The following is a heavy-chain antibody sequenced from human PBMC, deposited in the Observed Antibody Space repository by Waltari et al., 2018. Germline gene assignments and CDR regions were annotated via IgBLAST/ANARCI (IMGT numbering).Heavy chain of an antibody. V-gene: IGHV4-34*01. J-gene: IGHJ6*02. CDR1: GGSFSGYY. CDR3: ARSTRRAYYYYGMDV. Sequence: QVQLQQWGAGLLKPSETLSLTCAVYGGSFSGYYWSWIRQPPGKGLEWIGEINHSGSTNYNPSLKSRVTISVDTSKNQFSLKLSSVTAADTAVYYCARSTRRAYYYYGMDVWGRGTTVTVSS. CDR2: INHSGST.